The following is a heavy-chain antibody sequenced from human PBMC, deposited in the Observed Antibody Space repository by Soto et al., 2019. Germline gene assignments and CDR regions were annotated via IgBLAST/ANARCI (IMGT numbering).Heavy chain of an antibody. J-gene: IGHJ5*02. Sequence: PGGSLRLSCAASGFTFSSYGMHWVRQAPGKGLEWVAVISYDGSNKYYADSVKGRFTISRDNSKNTLYVQMNSLRVEDTAVYYCARGFSFNWFDPWGQGTLVTVSS. CDR2: ISYDGSNK. CDR3: ARGFSFNWFDP. V-gene: IGHV3-30*03. CDR1: GFTFSSYG.